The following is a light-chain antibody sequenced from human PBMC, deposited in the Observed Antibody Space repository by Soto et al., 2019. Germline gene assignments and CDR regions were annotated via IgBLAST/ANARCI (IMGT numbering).Light chain of an antibody. Sequence: EIVMTQSPATLSVSPGERATLSCRASQSVSIKLAWYQQKPGQAPRLLIYDTSTRATGIPARFSGSGSGTEFTLTISSLEAEDSAVYYCQQRSNWPSITFGQGTRLEIK. CDR1: QSVSIK. V-gene: IGKV3-15*01. CDR2: DTS. J-gene: IGKJ5*01. CDR3: QQRSNWPSIT.